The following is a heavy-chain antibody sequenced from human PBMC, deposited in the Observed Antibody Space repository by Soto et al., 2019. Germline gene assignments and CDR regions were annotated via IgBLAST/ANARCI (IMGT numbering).Heavy chain of an antibody. Sequence: GDSAKVSCKAYGYKVTSYVISWVLQAPGQGLEWMGWISAYNGNTNYAQKLQGRVTMATDTSTSTAYMELRSLRSDDTAVYYCARAVVAATNTKTQLDYWGQGTLVTVSS. CDR3: ARAVVAATNTKTQLDY. J-gene: IGHJ4*02. CDR2: ISAYNGNT. CDR1: GYKVTSYV. D-gene: IGHD2-15*01. V-gene: IGHV1-18*01.